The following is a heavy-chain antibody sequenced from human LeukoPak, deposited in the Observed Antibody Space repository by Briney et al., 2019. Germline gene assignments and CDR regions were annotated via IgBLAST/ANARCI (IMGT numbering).Heavy chain of an antibody. CDR3: AKDAQRGFDYSNSLEN. V-gene: IGHV3-33*06. CDR2: IWNDGSSQ. CDR1: KFTFSHYG. Sequence: GGSLRLSCAASKFTFSHYGMHWVRQAPGKGPEWVAVIWNDGSSQYYADSVKGRFTVSRDNSQSMLYLQMNSLRPEDTAVYYCAKDAQRGFDYSNSLENWGQGTLVTVSS. D-gene: IGHD4-11*01. J-gene: IGHJ4*02.